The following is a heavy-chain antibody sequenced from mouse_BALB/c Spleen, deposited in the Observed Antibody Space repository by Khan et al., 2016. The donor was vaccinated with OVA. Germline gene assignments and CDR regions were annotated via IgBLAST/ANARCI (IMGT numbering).Heavy chain of an antibody. J-gene: IGHJ4*01. D-gene: IGHD1-1*01. Sequence: DLVKPGASVKLSCKASGYTFTSYWINWIKQRPGQGLEWIGRIGPGSSNAYYNDMFKDKATLTVDTSSNTAYIQLSILLSEDSTVYFCARYNYYGRSCYAIDYWGQGTSVTVSA. CDR3: ARYNYYGRSCYAIDY. CDR2: IGPGSSNA. V-gene: IGHV1S41*01. CDR1: GYTFTSYW.